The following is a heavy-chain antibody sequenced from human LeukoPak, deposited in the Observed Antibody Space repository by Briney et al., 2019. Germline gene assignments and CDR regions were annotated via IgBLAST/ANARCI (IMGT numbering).Heavy chain of an antibody. CDR2: ISWNSGSI. V-gene: IGHV3-9*01. CDR3: AREYSGVSSSLDY. Sequence: SVTLFCGPWGVTLCDYAMLGVRAATGEGLEGGAGISWNSGSIGYADSVKGRFTISRDNAKNTLYLQMNSLRAEDTAVYYCAREYSGVSSSLDYWGQGTLVTVSS. CDR1: GVTLCDYA. J-gene: IGHJ4*02. D-gene: IGHD1-26*01.